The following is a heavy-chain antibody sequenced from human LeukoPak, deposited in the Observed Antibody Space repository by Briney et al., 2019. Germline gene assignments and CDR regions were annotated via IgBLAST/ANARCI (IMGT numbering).Heavy chain of an antibody. CDR3: AKAPNTYYMDV. Sequence: HSGGSLRLSCAAPGFTFSSYAMSWVRQAPGKGLEWVSYISGSGGSAYYADSVKGRFTISRDNAKNTLYLQMNTLRAEDTAVYYCAKAPNTYYMDVWGKGTTVSVSS. CDR2: ISGSGGSA. J-gene: IGHJ6*03. CDR1: GFTFSSYA. V-gene: IGHV3-23*01. D-gene: IGHD1/OR15-1a*01.